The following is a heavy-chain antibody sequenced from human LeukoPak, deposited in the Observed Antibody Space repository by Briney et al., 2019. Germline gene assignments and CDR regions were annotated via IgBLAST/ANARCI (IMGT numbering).Heavy chain of an antibody. J-gene: IGHJ5*02. V-gene: IGHV4-59*01. CDR1: GGSICSYC. D-gene: IGHD6-13*01. CDR2: IYYSGST. CDR3: ARGLYSSSADWFDL. Sequence: PSETLSLPCTVSGGSICSYCWSWLRQPPGKGLEGLGYIYYSGSTNYNPPLKSRVTISVDTSKNQFSLKLSSVTAADTAVYYCARGLYSSSADWFDLWGQGTLVTVSS.